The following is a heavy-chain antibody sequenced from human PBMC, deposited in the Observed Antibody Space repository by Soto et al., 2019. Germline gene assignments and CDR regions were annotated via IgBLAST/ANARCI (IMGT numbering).Heavy chain of an antibody. Sequence: ASVKVSCKASGYTFTSYYMHWVRQAPGQGLEWMGIINPSGGSTSYAQKFQGRVTMTRDTSTSTVYMELSSLRSEDTAVYYCARGGGGLAAAGTYWYFDPWGRGTLVTVSS. D-gene: IGHD6-13*01. CDR3: ARGGGGLAAAGTYWYFDP. CDR1: GYTFTSYY. V-gene: IGHV1-46*01. CDR2: INPSGGST. J-gene: IGHJ2*01.